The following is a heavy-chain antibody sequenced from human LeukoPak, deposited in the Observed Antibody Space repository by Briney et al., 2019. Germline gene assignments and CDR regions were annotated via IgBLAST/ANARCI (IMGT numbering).Heavy chain of an antibody. J-gene: IGHJ4*02. CDR3: AREQQPSRFLDY. D-gene: IGHD6-13*01. CDR1: GASISSYF. Sequence: PSETLSLTCTVSGASISSYFWSWMRQPAGKGLEWIGRIYTTGITNYNSSLKSRVTMSVDTSKSQFSLNLTSVTAADTAVYFCAREQQPSRFLDYWGQGALVTVSS. V-gene: IGHV4-4*07. CDR2: IYTTGIT.